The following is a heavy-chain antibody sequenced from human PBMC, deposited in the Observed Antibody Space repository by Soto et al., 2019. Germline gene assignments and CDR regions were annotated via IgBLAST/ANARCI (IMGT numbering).Heavy chain of an antibody. Sequence: ETLSLTCAVYGGSFSGYYWSWIRQPPGKGLEWIGEINHSGSTNYNPSLKSRVTISVDTSKNQFSLKLSSVTAADTAVYYCARGRDYDFWSGYQYYFDYWGQGTLVTVSS. J-gene: IGHJ4*02. D-gene: IGHD3-3*01. CDR1: GGSFSGYY. V-gene: IGHV4-34*01. CDR2: INHSGST. CDR3: ARGRDYDFWSGYQYYFDY.